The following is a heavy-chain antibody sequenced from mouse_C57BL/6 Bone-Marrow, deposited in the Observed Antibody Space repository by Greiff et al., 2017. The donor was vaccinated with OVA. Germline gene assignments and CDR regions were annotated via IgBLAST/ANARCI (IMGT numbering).Heavy chain of an antibody. D-gene: IGHD1-1*01. V-gene: IGHV7-3*01. CDR2: IRNKANGYTT. J-gene: IGHJ1*03. CDR3: ARCFDYYGSSYWYFDV. Sequence: DVMLVESGGGLVQPGGSLSLSCAASGFTFTDYYMSWVRQPPGKALEWLGFIRNKANGYTTEYSASVKGRFTISRDNSQSILYLQMNALRAEDSATYYCARCFDYYGSSYWYFDVWGTGTTGTVSS. CDR1: GFTFTDYY.